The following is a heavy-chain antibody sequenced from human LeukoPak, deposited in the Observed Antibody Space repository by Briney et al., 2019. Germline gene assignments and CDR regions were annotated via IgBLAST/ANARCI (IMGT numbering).Heavy chain of an antibody. V-gene: IGHV4-39*07. Sequence: SETLSLTCSVSGGSITYSHYYWGWVRQPPGKGLEWIGGIYYSGSTYYNPSLKSRVTISVDTSKNQFSLKLSSVTAADTAVYYCARGRYPNWFDPWGQGTLVTVSS. CDR2: IYYSGST. D-gene: IGHD2-2*02. J-gene: IGHJ5*02. CDR3: ARGRYPNWFDP. CDR1: GGSITYSHYY.